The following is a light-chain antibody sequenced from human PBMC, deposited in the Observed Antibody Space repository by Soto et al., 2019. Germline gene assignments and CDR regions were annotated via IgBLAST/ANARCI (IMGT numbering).Light chain of an antibody. V-gene: IGKV1-5*01. Sequence: NQMSQSPSTRSASDRDRVSFTCRASHYISMWLGLYQQRPGKAPSLRITDASELESGVPPRFNGSRSETEFTLTIRILQPDDFATYYCQQYKSLPWTLGLGT. CDR2: DAS. CDR3: QQYKSLPWT. CDR1: HYISMW. J-gene: IGKJ1*01.